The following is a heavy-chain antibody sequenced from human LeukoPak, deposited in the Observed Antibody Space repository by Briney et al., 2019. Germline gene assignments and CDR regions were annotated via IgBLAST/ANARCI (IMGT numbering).Heavy chain of an antibody. D-gene: IGHD3-10*01. J-gene: IGHJ4*02. CDR3: ARDYSLEWFGELCADY. Sequence: GGSLRLSCAASGFTFSSYSMNWVRQAPGKGLEWVSYISSSSSTIYYADSVKGRFTISRDNAKNSLYQQMNSLRAEDTAVYYCARDYSLEWFGELCADYWGQGTLVTVSS. CDR1: GFTFSSYS. CDR2: ISSSSSTI. V-gene: IGHV3-48*01.